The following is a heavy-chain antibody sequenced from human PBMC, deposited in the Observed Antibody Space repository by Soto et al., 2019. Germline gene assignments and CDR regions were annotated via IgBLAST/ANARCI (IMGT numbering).Heavy chain of an antibody. CDR3: ARVAEGEAFDI. J-gene: IGHJ3*02. V-gene: IGHV3-72*01. CDR1: GFTFSDHY. D-gene: IGHD1-26*01. Sequence: PGGSLILSCAASGFTFSDHYMDWVRQAPGKGLEWVGRTRNKANSYTTEYAASVKGRFTISRDDSKNSLYLQMNSLKTEDTAVYYCARVAEGEAFDIWGQGTTVTVSS. CDR2: TRNKANSYTT.